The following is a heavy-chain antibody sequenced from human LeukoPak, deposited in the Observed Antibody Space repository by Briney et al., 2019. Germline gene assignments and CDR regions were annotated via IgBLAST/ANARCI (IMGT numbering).Heavy chain of an antibody. J-gene: IGHJ3*02. D-gene: IGHD3-22*01. V-gene: IGHV5-51*01. CDR1: GYSFLSFW. Sequence: GESLKISCKVSGYSFLSFWIGWVRQMPGKGLEWMGIIYPCDSDTRYSPSFQGQVTISADKSISTAYLLWSSLKASGTAMSYCARPAVNYYDSSGTTGTDAFDIWGQGTMVTVSS. CDR2: IYPCDSDT. CDR3: ARPAVNYYDSSGTTGTDAFDI.